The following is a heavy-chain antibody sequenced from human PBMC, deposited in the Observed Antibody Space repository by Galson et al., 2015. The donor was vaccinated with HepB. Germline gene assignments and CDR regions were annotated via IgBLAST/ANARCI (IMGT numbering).Heavy chain of an antibody. CDR2: INHSGST. Sequence: ETLSLTCAVYGGSFSGYYWSWVRQPPGKGLEWIGEINHSGSTNYNPSLKSRVTISVDTSKNQFSLKLSSVTAADTAVYYCARVIAVAGRRPVGWFDPWGQGTLVTVSS. CDR3: ARVIAVAGRRPVGWFDP. D-gene: IGHD6-19*01. J-gene: IGHJ5*02. V-gene: IGHV4-34*01. CDR1: GGSFSGYY.